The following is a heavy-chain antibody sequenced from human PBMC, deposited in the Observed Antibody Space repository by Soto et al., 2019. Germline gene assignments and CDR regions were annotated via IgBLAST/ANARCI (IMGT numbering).Heavy chain of an antibody. V-gene: IGHV1-8*01. CDR3: AIEKTTYYDYIWGSYRIDPFDY. CDR2: MNPNSGNT. Sequence: ASVKVSCKASGYTFTSYDINWVRQATGQRLEWMGWMNPNSGNTGYAQKFQGRVTMTRNTSISTAYMELSSLRSEDTAVYYCAIEKTTYYDYIWGSYRIDPFDYWGQGTLVTVSS. D-gene: IGHD3-16*02. J-gene: IGHJ4*02. CDR1: GYTFTSYD.